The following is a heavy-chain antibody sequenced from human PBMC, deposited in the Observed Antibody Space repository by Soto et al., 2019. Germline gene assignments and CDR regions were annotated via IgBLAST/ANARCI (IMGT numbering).Heavy chain of an antibody. J-gene: IGHJ6*03. D-gene: IGHD4-17*01. Sequence: LSLTCTVSGASITTTDYYWAWIRQPPGKGLEWIGSISWSGSTNYNPSLKSRVTISVDKSKNQFSLKLSSVTAADTAVYYCARDHYGDYDYTDVWGKGNTVTVSS. CDR3: ARDHYGDYDYTDV. V-gene: IGHV4-39*07. CDR1: GASITTTDYY. CDR2: ISWSGST.